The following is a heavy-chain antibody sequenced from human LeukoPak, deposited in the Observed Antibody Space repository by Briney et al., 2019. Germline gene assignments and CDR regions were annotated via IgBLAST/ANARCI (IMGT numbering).Heavy chain of an antibody. J-gene: IGHJ4*02. CDR3: AWVSGDYFDY. CDR2: IKTDGSST. D-gene: IGHD7-27*01. CDR1: GFTFSTYW. Sequence: PGGSLRLSCAASGFTFSTYWMHWVRQAPGKGLVWVSHIKTDGSSTTYADSVKGRFTISRDNAKNSLYLQMNSLRDEDTAVYYCAWVSGDYFDYWGQGTLVTVSS. V-gene: IGHV3-74*01.